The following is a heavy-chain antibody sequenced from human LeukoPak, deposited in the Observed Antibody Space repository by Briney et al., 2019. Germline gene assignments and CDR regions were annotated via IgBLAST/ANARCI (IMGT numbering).Heavy chain of an antibody. D-gene: IGHD3-22*01. J-gene: IGHJ4*02. Sequence: SETLSLTCTVSGGSISSYYWSWIRQPPGKRLEWIGYIYYSGSTNYNPSLKSRVTISVDTSKNQFSLKLSSVTAADTAVYYCARRQYYYDSSGYYFDYWGQGTLVTVSS. CDR3: ARRQYYYDSSGYYFDY. CDR2: IYYSGST. V-gene: IGHV4-59*08. CDR1: GGSISSYY.